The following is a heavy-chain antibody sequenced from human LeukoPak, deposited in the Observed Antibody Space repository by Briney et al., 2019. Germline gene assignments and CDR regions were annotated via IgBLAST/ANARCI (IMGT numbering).Heavy chain of an antibody. CDR3: ARSLSTGWLFFDY. CDR1: GFTFITYE. V-gene: IGHV3-53*01. J-gene: IGHJ4*02. Sequence: GGSLRLSCAASGFTFITYEMNWVRQAPGKGLEWVSVIYSGGSTSYADSVKGRFTISRDNSKNTLYLQMNSLRAEDTAVYYCARSLSTGWLFFDYWGQGTLVTVSA. CDR2: IYSGGST. D-gene: IGHD2-8*02.